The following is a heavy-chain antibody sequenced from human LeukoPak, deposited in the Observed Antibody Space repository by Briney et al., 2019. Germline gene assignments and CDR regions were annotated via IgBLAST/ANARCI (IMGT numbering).Heavy chain of an antibody. CDR3: ARDRRYGMDV. CDR1: GFTFSRDW. CDR2: INSDGGST. Sequence: GGSLRLSCAASGFTFSRDWMHWVRQAPGKGLAWVSHINSDGGSTSYADSVKGRFTISRDNAKNTLYLQMNSLRAEDTAVYYCARDRRYGMDVWGEGTTATVSS. V-gene: IGHV3-74*01. J-gene: IGHJ6*04.